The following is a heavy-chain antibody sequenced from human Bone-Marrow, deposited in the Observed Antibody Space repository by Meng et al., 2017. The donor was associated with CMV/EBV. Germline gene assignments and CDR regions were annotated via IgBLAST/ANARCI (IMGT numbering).Heavy chain of an antibody. Sequence: ASVKVSCKASGYTFISYDINWVRQATGQGLEWMGWMNPNSGNTGYAQKFQGRVTMTRNTSISTAYMELSSLRSEDTAVYYCARAEWEHRGRAFDIWGQGTMVTVSS. CDR1: GYTFISYD. CDR2: MNPNSGNT. D-gene: IGHD1-26*01. J-gene: IGHJ3*02. CDR3: ARAEWEHRGRAFDI. V-gene: IGHV1-8*01.